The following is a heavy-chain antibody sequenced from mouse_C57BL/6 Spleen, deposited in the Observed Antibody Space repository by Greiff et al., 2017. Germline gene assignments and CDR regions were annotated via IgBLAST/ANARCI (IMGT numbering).Heavy chain of an antibody. CDR1: GYTFTSYW. J-gene: IGHJ2*01. Sequence: QVQLKQPGAELVRPGSSVKLSCKASGYTFTSYWMHWVKQRPIQGLEWIGNIDPSDSETHYNQKFKDKATLTVDKSSSTAYMQLSSLTAEDSAVYYCARSADPKGYFDYWGQGTTLTVSS. V-gene: IGHV1-52*01. D-gene: IGHD3-1*01. CDR3: ARSADPKGYFDY. CDR2: IDPSDSET.